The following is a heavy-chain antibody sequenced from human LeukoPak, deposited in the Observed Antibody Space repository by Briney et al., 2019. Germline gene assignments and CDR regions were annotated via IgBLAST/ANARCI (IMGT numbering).Heavy chain of an antibody. J-gene: IGHJ6*02. V-gene: IGHV3-23*01. CDR1: GFTFSSCA. CDR2: ISGSGGST. CDR3: ARDRGTTVVTKTYYYYYGMDV. D-gene: IGHD4-23*01. Sequence: GGSLRLSCAASGFTFSSCAMSWVRQAPGKGLEWVSAISGSGGSTYYADSVKGRFTISRDNAKNSLYLQMNSLRAEDTAVYYCARDRGTTVVTKTYYYYYGMDVWGQGTTVTVSS.